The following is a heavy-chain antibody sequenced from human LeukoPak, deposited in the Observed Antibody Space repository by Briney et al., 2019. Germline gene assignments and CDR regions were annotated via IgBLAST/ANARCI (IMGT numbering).Heavy chain of an antibody. CDR2: ISYTGIT. CDR3: ARRLYSSGWSYWFDP. J-gene: IGHJ5*02. CDR1: GGSIGGYS. D-gene: IGHD6-19*01. V-gene: IGHV4-59*01. Sequence: SETLSFTCSGSGGSIGGYSWTWVRQPPGKRLEYIGYISYTGITYYNPSLMSRVTISVATSKNQFSLKLASVTAADTAVYYCARRLYSSGWSYWFDPWGQGTLVTVSS.